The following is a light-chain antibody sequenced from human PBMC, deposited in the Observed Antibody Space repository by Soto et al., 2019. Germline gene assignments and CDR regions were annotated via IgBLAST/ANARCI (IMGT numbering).Light chain of an antibody. J-gene: IGKJ1*01. Sequence: DIGMTQSPLSLPVTPGEPASISCRSSQSLLHSNGYNYLDWYLQKPGQSPQLLIYLGSSRASGVPDRFSGGGSGTDFTLKISRVEAEDVGIYYCMQALQTPPTFGQGTKVDIK. CDR2: LGS. CDR1: QSLLHSNGYNY. CDR3: MQALQTPPT. V-gene: IGKV2-28*01.